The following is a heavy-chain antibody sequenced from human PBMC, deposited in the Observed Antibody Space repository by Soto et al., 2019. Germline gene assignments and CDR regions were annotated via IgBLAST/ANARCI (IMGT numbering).Heavy chain of an antibody. Sequence: QVQLVESGGGVVQPGRSLRLSCAASGFTFSSYAMHWVRQAPGKGLEWVAVISYDGSNKYYADSVKGRFTISRDNSKNTLYLQMNSLRAEDTAVYYCARDGGDTDSSSWYYYYGMDVWGQGTTVTVSS. D-gene: IGHD6-13*01. V-gene: IGHV3-30-3*01. J-gene: IGHJ6*02. CDR1: GFTFSSYA. CDR3: ARDGGDTDSSSWYYYYGMDV. CDR2: ISYDGSNK.